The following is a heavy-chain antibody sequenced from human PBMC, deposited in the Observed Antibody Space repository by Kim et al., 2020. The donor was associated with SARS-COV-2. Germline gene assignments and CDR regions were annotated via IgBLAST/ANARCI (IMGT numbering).Heavy chain of an antibody. Sequence: SETLSLTCAVYGGSFSGYYWSWIRQPPGKGLEWIAEINHNGSTNYNPSLKSRVTISVDTSKNHFSLKLSSVTAADTAVYYCARGQPVFRRETYYDILTGYTSWDILDYWGQGALVTVSS. CDR3: ARGQPVFRRETYYDILTGYTSWDILDY. V-gene: IGHV4-34*01. CDR1: GGSFSGYY. CDR2: INHNGST. J-gene: IGHJ4*02. D-gene: IGHD3-9*01.